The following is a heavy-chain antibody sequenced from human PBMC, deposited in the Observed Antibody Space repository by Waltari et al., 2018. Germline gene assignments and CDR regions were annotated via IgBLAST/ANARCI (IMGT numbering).Heavy chain of an antibody. CDR1: GDSISSSSYY. CDR2: IYYSGST. J-gene: IGHJ4*02. CDR3: ARLRLVAAAGRPDYFDY. V-gene: IGHV4-39*07. Sequence: QLQLQESGPGLVKPSETLSLTCTVSGDSISSSSYYWGWIRQPPGKGLEWIGSIYYSGSTYYNPSLKSRVTISVDTSKNQFSLKLSSVTAADTAVYYCARLRLVAAAGRPDYFDYWGQGTLVTVSS. D-gene: IGHD6-13*01.